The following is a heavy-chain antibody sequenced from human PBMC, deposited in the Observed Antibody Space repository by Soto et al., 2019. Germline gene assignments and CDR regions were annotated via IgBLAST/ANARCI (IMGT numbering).Heavy chain of an antibody. J-gene: IGHJ5*02. CDR3: ARKMFSPSWLDP. V-gene: IGHV1-18*01. D-gene: IGHD3-10*02. Sequence: ASVKVSCKASGYSFVSYDISWVRQAPGQGLEWMGWISGYDGHTRYALKFQDRVTMTSDTSTSTVYMELRSLTLDDTAVYYCARKMFSPSWLDPWG. CDR2: ISGYDGHT. CDR1: GYSFVSYD.